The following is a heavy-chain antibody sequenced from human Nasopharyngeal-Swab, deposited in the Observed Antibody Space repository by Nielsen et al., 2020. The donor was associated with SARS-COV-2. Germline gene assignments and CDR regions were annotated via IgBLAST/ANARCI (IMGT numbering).Heavy chain of an antibody. J-gene: IGHJ4*02. Sequence: VRQAPGKGLEWVAVTSRDGSDEYYADSVKGRFTMSRDTSKNVVYLEMNSLSIEDTAVYYCARSVNFDYGDLQPPFGYWGQGTLVTVSS. V-gene: IGHV3-30-3*01. CDR3: ARSVNFDYGDLQPPFGY. D-gene: IGHD4-17*01. CDR2: TSRDGSDE.